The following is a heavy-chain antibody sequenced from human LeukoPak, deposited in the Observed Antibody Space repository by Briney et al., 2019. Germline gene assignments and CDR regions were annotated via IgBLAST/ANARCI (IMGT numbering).Heavy chain of an antibody. Sequence: SETLSLTCTVSGGSISSGSYYWSWIRQPAGKGLEWIGRIYTSGSTNYNPSLKSRVTISVDTSKNQFSLKLPSVTAADTAVYYCARDSQYDSSGHAPWGQGILVTVSS. D-gene: IGHD3-22*01. CDR1: GGSISSGSYY. CDR3: ARDSQYDSSGHAP. J-gene: IGHJ5*02. CDR2: IYTSGST. V-gene: IGHV4-61*02.